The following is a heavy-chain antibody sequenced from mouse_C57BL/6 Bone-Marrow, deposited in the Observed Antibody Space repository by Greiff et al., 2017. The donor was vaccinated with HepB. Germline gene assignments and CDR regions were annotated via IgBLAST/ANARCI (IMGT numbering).Heavy chain of an antibody. CDR3: ARDDYDVDPRAMDY. CDR2: IHPNSGST. CDR1: GYTFTSYW. V-gene: IGHV1-64*01. D-gene: IGHD2-4*01. Sequence: QVQLQQPGAELVKPGASVKLSCKASGYTFTSYWMHWVKQRPGQGLEWIGMIHPNSGSTNYNEKFKSKATLTVDKSSSTAYMQLSSLTSEDSAVYYCARDDYDVDPRAMDYWGQGTSVTVSS. J-gene: IGHJ4*01.